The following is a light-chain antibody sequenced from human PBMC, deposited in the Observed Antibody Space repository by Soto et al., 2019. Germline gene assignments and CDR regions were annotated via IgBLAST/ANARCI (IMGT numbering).Light chain of an antibody. J-gene: IGKJ1*01. V-gene: IGKV3-20*01. CDR2: GAS. CDR3: QQYGRSQT. Sequence: EIVLTQSPGTLSLSPGERATLSCRASQSVSRSYLAWYQQKPGQAPRLLIYGASSRATGIPDRFSGSGSGTDFTLTISRLEPEDFAVYYCQQYGRSQTFGQGTKVEIK. CDR1: QSVSRSY.